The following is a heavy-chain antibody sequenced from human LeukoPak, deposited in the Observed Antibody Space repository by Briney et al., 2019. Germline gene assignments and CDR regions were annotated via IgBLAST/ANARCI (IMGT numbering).Heavy chain of an antibody. D-gene: IGHD3-3*02. CDR2: FYSDGSRT. V-gene: IGHV3-74*01. Sequence: QTGGSLRLSCAGSGFTLSSYWMHWVRQAPGKGLVWVSRFYSDGSRTNYADSVKGRFTISRDNSKNTLYLQMNSLRAEDTAVYYCAKRQSGIWYFDYWGQGTLVTVSS. J-gene: IGHJ4*02. CDR1: GFTLSSYW. CDR3: AKRQSGIWYFDY.